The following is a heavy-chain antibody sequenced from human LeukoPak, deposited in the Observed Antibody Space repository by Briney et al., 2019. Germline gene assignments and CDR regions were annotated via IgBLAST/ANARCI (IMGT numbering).Heavy chain of an antibody. Sequence: GGSLRLSCAASGFTFSSYSMNWVRQAPGKGLEWVSSISSSSSYIYYADSVKGRFTISRDNAKNSLYLQMNSLRAEDTAVYYCARASWNDAFDIWGQGTMVTVSS. J-gene: IGHJ3*02. CDR2: ISSSSSYI. D-gene: IGHD1-1*01. CDR1: GFTFSSYS. CDR3: ARASWNDAFDI. V-gene: IGHV3-21*01.